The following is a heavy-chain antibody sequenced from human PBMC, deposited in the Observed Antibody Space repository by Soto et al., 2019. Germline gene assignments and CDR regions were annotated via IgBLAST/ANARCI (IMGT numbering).Heavy chain of an antibody. J-gene: IGHJ6*01. Sequence: EVQLVESGGGLVKPGGSLRLSCAASGFTFSSYNMNWVRQAPGKGLEWVSSISSSSSYIYYADSVKGRFTISRDNAKNALYLQMNSLRVEDTAVYYCARDQYYDFWSGYYRAYGMDVW. CDR1: GFTFSSYN. CDR3: ARDQYYDFWSGYYRAYGMDV. CDR2: ISSSSSYI. V-gene: IGHV3-21*01. D-gene: IGHD3-3*01.